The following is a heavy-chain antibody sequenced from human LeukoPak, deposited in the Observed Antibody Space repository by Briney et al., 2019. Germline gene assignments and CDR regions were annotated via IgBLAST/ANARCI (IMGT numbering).Heavy chain of an antibody. CDR3: ASRNRRDGYNYFDH. Sequence: GGSLRLSCAASGFTFSSYEMNWVRQAPGKGLEWVSFISSSGTTIFYADSVKGRFTISRDNAKNSLYLQMNSLRAEDTAVYYCASRNRRDGYNYFDHWGQGTLVTVPS. CDR1: GFTFSSYE. V-gene: IGHV3-48*03. J-gene: IGHJ4*02. D-gene: IGHD5-24*01. CDR2: ISSSGTTI.